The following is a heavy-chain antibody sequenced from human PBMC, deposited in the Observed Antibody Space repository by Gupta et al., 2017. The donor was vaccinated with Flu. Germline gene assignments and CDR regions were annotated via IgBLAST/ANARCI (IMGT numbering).Heavy chain of an antibody. CDR3: ARTDDGLGIVVVPAARVAFDI. CDR2: IYYSGST. Sequence: LEWIGSIYYSGSTYYNPSLKSRVTISVDTSKNQFSLKLSSVTAADTAVYYCARTDDGLGIVVVPAARVAFDIWGQGTMVTVSS. J-gene: IGHJ3*02. V-gene: IGHV4-39*01. D-gene: IGHD2-2*03.